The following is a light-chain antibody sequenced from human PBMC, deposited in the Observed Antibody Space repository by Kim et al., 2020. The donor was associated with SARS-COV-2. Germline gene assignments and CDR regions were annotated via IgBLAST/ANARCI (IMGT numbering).Light chain of an antibody. CDR2: AAS. J-gene: IGKJ4*01. V-gene: IGKV1-39*01. CDR1: QGISSY. Sequence: SASVGGRVTIACRASQGISSYLNWYQQKPGKAPKLLIYAASSLQSGVPSRFSASGSGTDFTLTISSLQPEDFATYYCQQSYTTPLTFGGGTKLEI. CDR3: QQSYTTPLT.